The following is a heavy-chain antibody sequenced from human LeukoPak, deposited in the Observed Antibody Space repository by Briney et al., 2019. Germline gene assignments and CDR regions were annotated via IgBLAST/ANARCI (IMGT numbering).Heavy chain of an antibody. CDR2: TYYRSKWYN. V-gene: IGHV6-1*01. CDR3: ARDPHCSGGSCYSGIHNWFDP. CDR1: GGSVSSNSAA. Sequence: SQTLSLTCAISGGSVSSNSAAWNWIRQSPSRGLEWLGRTYYRSKWYNDYAVSVKSRITINPDTSKNQFSLQLNSVTPEDTAVYYCARDPHCSGGSCYSGIHNWFDPWGQGTLVTVSS. D-gene: IGHD2-15*01. J-gene: IGHJ5*02.